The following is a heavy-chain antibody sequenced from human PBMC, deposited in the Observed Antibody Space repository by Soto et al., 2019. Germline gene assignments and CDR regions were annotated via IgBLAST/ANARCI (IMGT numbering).Heavy chain of an antibody. J-gene: IGHJ2*01. CDR2: IIPILGIA. CDR1: GGTFSSYT. Sequence: QVQLVQSGAEVKKPGSSVKVSCKASGGTFSSYTISWVRQAPGQGLEWMGRIIPILGIANYAQKFQGRVTITADKSTSTAYMELSSLKSEDTAVYYCAGPLRDGYNPLDWYFDLWGRGTLVTVSS. CDR3: AGPLRDGYNPLDWYFDL. V-gene: IGHV1-69*02. D-gene: IGHD5-12*01.